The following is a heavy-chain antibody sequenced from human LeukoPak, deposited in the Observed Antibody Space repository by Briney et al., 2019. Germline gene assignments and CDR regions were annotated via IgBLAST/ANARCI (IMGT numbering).Heavy chain of an antibody. CDR3: AKDNGYYDSSGYCYDY. V-gene: IGHV3-23*01. CDR2: ISGSGGST. CDR1: GFTFSSYA. Sequence: GGSLRPSCAASGFTFSSYAMSWVRQAPGKGLEWVSAISGSGGSTYYADSVKGRFTISRDNSKNTLYLQMNSLRAEDTAVYYCAKDNGYYDSSGYCYDYWGQGTLVTVSS. J-gene: IGHJ4*02. D-gene: IGHD3-22*01.